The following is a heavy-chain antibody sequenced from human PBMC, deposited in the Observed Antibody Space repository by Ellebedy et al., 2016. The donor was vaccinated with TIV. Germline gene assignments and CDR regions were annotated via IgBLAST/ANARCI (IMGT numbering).Heavy chain of an antibody. V-gene: IGHV4-34*01. J-gene: IGHJ4*02. CDR3: ARGDWDMYFDY. D-gene: IGHD2-15*01. CDR1: GGSFSGYY. Sequence: SQTLSLTCAVYGGSFSGYYWSWIRPAPGKGLEWIGEVNHSGGTNYTPSLKGRVTTSADMSKNQFSLKMKSVTAADTAMYYCARGDWDMYFDYWGQGTLVIVSS. CDR2: VNHSGGT.